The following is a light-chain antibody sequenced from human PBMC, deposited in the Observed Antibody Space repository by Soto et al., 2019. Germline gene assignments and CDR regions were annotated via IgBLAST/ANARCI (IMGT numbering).Light chain of an antibody. CDR2: EVS. CDR3: CSYAGSSTFPYV. CDR1: SSDVGSYNL. J-gene: IGLJ1*01. V-gene: IGLV2-23*02. Sequence: QSVLTQPASVSGSPGQSITISRTGTSSDVGSYNLVSWYQQHPGKAPKLMIYEVSKRPSGVSNRFSGSKSGNTASLTISGLQAEDEADYSCCSYAGSSTFPYVFGTGTKVTV.